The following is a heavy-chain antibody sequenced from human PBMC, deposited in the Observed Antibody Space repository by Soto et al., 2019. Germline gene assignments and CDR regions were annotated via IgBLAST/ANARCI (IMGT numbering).Heavy chain of an antibody. CDR3: THSGGTYYHYYFSY. CDR1: GFSLSTSGVG. Sequence: QITLKESGPTLVNPAQTLTLTCTFSGFSLSTSGVGVGWISQPPGKALEWLDLIYWDEDKRYRPSLKSRLTITKDTPKNQVVFTRTTMDPVDTAAYYCTHSGGTYYHYYFSYLGQGTQVTVSS. CDR2: IYWDEDK. J-gene: IGHJ4*02. V-gene: IGHV2-5*02. D-gene: IGHD1-26*01.